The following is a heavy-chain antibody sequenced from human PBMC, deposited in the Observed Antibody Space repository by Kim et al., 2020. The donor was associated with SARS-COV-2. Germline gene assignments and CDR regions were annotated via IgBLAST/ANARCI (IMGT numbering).Heavy chain of an antibody. Sequence: YAASVRRRSTSSRAESKNTLYLQMNGLRAEDTAVYYCARGDYGGNSLLDYWGQGTLVTVSS. D-gene: IGHD4-17*01. V-gene: IGHV3-30*01. J-gene: IGHJ4*02. CDR3: ARGDYGGNSLLDY.